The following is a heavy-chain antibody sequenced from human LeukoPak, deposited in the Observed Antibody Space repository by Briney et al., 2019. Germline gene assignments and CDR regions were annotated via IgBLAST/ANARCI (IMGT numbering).Heavy chain of an antibody. CDR2: IYPGDSDT. J-gene: IGHJ4*02. CDR3: ARQAVPGYSSGWYYFDY. V-gene: IGHV5-51*01. D-gene: IGHD6-19*01. CDR1: GYSFTSYW. Sequence: GESLKISCKGSGYSFTSYWIGWVCQMPGKGLEWMGIIYPGDSDTRYCPSFQGQVTISADKSISTAYLQWSSLKASDTAMYYCARQAVPGYSSGWYYFDYWGQGTLVTVSS.